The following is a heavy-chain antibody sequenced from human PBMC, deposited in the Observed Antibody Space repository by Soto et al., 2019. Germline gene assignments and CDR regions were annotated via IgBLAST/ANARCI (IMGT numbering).Heavy chain of an antibody. D-gene: IGHD6-19*01. Sequence: EVRLVESGGGLVKQGGSLRLTCAVSGLSFSKAWMSWVRQAPGKGLEWIGRIKSKTDGETTDYAAPVKGRFSISRDDSKSTLYLQMNRLKTEDTAVYYCTPDNPGWFFTGAFDIWGQGTVVTVSS. CDR2: IKSKTDGETT. CDR1: GLSFSKAW. V-gene: IGHV3-15*01. J-gene: IGHJ3*02. CDR3: TPDNPGWFFTGAFDI.